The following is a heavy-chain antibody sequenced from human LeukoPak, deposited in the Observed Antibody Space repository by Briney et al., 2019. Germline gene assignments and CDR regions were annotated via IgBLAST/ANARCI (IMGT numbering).Heavy chain of an antibody. D-gene: IGHD6-13*01. V-gene: IGHV3-48*04. CDR1: GFTLSNYS. J-gene: IGHJ4*02. CDR2: ISGSGFTI. CDR3: ARGSGSSWYFYFDY. Sequence: GGSLRLSCAVSGFTLSNYSMNWVRQAPGKGLEWISYISGSGFTIHYADSVKGRFTISRDNAKNSVYLQMNSLRAEDTALYYCARGSGSSWYFYFDYWGQGTLVTVSS.